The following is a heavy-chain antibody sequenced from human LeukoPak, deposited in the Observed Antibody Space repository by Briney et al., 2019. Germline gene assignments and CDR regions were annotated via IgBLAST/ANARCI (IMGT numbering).Heavy chain of an antibody. V-gene: IGHV1-69*13. CDR3: ASPGIAAAGTYNYYHVDV. Sequence: ASVKVSCKASGGTFSSYAISWVRQAPGQGLEWMGGIIPIFGTANYAQKFQGRVTITADESTSTAYMELSSLRSEDTAVYYCASPGIAAAGTYNYYHVDVWGQGTTVTVSS. CDR2: IIPIFGTA. D-gene: IGHD6-13*01. J-gene: IGHJ6*03. CDR1: GGTFSSYA.